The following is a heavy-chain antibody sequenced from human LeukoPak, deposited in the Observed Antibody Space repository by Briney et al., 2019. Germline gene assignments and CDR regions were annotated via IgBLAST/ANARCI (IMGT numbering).Heavy chain of an antibody. CDR1: GFTFRNYW. Sequence: GGSLRLSCAASGFTFRNYWMHWVRQAPGKGLEWVSGINWNGGSTGYADSVKGRFTISRDNAKNSLYLQMNSLRAEDTALYYCARALGGDYDYWGQGTLVTVSS. D-gene: IGHD2-21*01. CDR3: ARALGGDYDY. V-gene: IGHV3-20*04. J-gene: IGHJ4*02. CDR2: INWNGGST.